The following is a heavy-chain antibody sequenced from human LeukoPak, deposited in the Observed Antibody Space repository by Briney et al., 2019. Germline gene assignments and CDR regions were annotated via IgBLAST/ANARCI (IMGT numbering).Heavy chain of an antibody. Sequence: PSETLSLTCTVSGSGGSINSHYWSWIRQPPGKGLEWIGYIFYSGTTTYNPSLKSRVTISVDKSKNQFSLKLSSVTAADTAVYYCARGADTAVDYWGQGTLVTVSS. J-gene: IGHJ4*02. CDR3: ARGADTAVDY. D-gene: IGHD5-18*01. V-gene: IGHV4-59*11. CDR1: GSGGSINSHY. CDR2: IFYSGTT.